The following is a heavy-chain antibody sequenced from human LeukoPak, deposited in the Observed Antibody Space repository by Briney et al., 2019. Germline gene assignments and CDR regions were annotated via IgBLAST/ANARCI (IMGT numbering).Heavy chain of an antibody. CDR1: GFTFSSYA. J-gene: IGHJ3*02. CDR2: ISGSGGST. Sequence: GGSLRLSCAASGFTFSSYAMSWVRQAPGKGLEWVSAISGSGGSTYYADSVKGRFTISRDNSKNTLYLQMNSLRAEDAAVYYCAKVYGDYPDAFDIWGQGTMVTVSS. D-gene: IGHD4-17*01. CDR3: AKVYGDYPDAFDI. V-gene: IGHV3-23*01.